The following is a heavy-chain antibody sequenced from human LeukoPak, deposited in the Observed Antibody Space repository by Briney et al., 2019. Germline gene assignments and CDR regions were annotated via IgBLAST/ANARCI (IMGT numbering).Heavy chain of an antibody. V-gene: IGHV4-34*01. J-gene: IGHJ5*02. CDR1: GFTVSNAW. Sequence: KTGGSLRLSCAASGFTVSNAWMSWIRQSPGKGLEWIGEVSPGGYTTYNPSLRSRVIIAEDTSENQLSLKLTSLTAADTALYYCARIRCGLGQNKCYNHWAQGTLVTVSS. CDR2: VSPGGYT. CDR3: ARIRCGLGQNKCYNH. D-gene: IGHD2-21*01.